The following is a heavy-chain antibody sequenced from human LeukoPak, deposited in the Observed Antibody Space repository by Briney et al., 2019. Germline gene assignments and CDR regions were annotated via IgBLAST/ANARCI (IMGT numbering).Heavy chain of an antibody. J-gene: IGHJ6*03. V-gene: IGHV3-7*01. D-gene: IGHD2-2*02. CDR2: IKQDGSEK. Sequence: PGGSLRLSCAASGFTFRKYAMNWVRQAPGKGLEWVANIKQDGSEKYYVDSVKGRFTISRDNAKNSLYLQMNSLRAEDTAVYYCARYHCSSTSCYTADYYYMDVWGKGTTVTVSS. CDR3: ARYHCSSTSCYTADYYYMDV. CDR1: GFTFRKYA.